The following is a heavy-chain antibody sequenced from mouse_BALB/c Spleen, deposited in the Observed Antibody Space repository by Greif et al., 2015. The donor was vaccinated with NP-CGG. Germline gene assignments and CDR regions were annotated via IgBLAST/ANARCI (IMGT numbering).Heavy chain of an antibody. CDR3: ARFWDDYAMDY. CDR1: GFTFSSYA. Sequence: EVQVVESGGGLVKPGGSLKLSCAASGFTFSSYAMSWVRQSPEKRLEWVAEISSGGSYTYYPDTVTGRFTISRDNAKNTLYLEMSSLRSEDTAMYYCARFWDDYAMDYWGQGTSVTVSS. J-gene: IGHJ4*01. D-gene: IGHD4-1*01. CDR2: ISSGGSYT. V-gene: IGHV5-9-4*01.